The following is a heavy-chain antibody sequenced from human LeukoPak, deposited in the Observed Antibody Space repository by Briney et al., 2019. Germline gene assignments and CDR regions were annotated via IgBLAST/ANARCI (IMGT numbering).Heavy chain of an antibody. CDR1: GFTFSIYA. CDR3: AKEDYDIFTGYRTNWFDP. V-gene: IGHV3-23*01. Sequence: PGGSLRLSCEASGFTFSIYAMTWVRQAPGKGLEWVSTFNNHHTTYYTDSVKGRFTISRDNSKNTLYLQMDSVRPEDTAVYYCAKEDYDIFTGYRTNWFDPWSQGTLVTVSS. CDR2: FNNHHTT. D-gene: IGHD3-9*01. J-gene: IGHJ5*02.